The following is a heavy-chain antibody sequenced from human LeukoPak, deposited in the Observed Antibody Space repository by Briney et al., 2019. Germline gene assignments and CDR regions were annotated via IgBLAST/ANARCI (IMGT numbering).Heavy chain of an antibody. D-gene: IGHD3-22*01. CDR3: ARDPGDYYDSSGYYELDY. V-gene: IGHV1-18*04. Sequence: ASVRVSCKASGYTFTIYYMHWVRQAPGQGLEGMGWISAYNGNTNYAQKLQGRVTMTTDTSTSTAYMELRSLRSDDTAVYYCARDPGDYYDSSGYYELDYWGQGTLVTVSS. CDR2: ISAYNGNT. CDR1: GYTFTIYY. J-gene: IGHJ4*02.